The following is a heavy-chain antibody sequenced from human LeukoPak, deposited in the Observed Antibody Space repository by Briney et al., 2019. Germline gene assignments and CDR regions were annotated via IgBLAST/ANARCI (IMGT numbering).Heavy chain of an antibody. J-gene: IGHJ4*02. D-gene: IGHD3-22*01. CDR2: MNPNSGNT. CDR3: ARGLFDDSSGYYYGGNY. V-gene: IGHV1-8*01. Sequence: EASVKVPCKASGYTFTSYDINWVRQATGQGLEWMGWMNPNSGNTGYAQKFQGRVTMTRNTSISTAYMELSSLRSEDTAVYYCARGLFDDSSGYYYGGNYWGQGTLVTVSS. CDR1: GYTFTSYD.